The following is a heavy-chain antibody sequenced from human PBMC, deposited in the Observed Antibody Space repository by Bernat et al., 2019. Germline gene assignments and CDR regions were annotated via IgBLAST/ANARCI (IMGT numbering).Heavy chain of an antibody. V-gene: IGHV4-34*01. J-gene: IGHJ4*02. Sequence: QVQLKQWGAGLLKPSETLSLTCAVYGESFSGYYWSWIRQPPGKGLEWIGEINHSGSTNYNPSLKSRVTISVDTSKNQFSLKLSSVTAADTAVYYCARGGGSGWFIDYWGQGTLVTVSS. CDR2: INHSGST. D-gene: IGHD6-19*01. CDR3: ARGGGSGWFIDY. CDR1: GESFSGYY.